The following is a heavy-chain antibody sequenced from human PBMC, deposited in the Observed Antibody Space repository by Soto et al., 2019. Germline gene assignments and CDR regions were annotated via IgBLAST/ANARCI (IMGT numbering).Heavy chain of an antibody. Sequence: PSETLSLTCTVSGGSISSGSYYWSWIRQHPGKGLEWIGYIYSTESTNYNPSLKSRLSISVDMSASQFSLKLSSVTVADTAVYYCARSDSSGKTRYYFDHWGQGTLVTSPQ. D-gene: IGHD3-22*01. CDR3: ARSDSSGKTRYYFDH. CDR2: IYSTEST. J-gene: IGHJ4*02. V-gene: IGHV4-31*03. CDR1: GGSISSGSYY.